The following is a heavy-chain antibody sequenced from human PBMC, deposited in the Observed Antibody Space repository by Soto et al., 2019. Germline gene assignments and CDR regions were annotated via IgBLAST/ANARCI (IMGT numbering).Heavy chain of an antibody. J-gene: IGHJ4*02. CDR3: ARGKTNSFFDL. D-gene: IGHD2-21*01. V-gene: IGHV4-30-2*01. CDR2: LYRSGST. CDR1: GGPISRGDFS. Sequence: QLQLQESGPGLVKPSQTLSLTCVVSGGPISRGDFSWTWIRQPPGKGLEWVGYLYRSGSTCYNPSLTGPGSISLDQPKNQFSLNLTSVTGAGTAVYYCARGKTNSFFDLWGQGHLVTVSP.